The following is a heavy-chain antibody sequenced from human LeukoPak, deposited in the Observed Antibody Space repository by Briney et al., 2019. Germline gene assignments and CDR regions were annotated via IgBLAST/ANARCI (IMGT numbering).Heavy chain of an antibody. D-gene: IGHD6-19*01. V-gene: IGHV1-8*01. CDR1: GYTFTTYD. Sequence: ASVKVSCKASGYTFTTYDINWVRRATGQGLEWMGWMNPNSGNTGYTQKFQGRVTMTRYTSISTAYMELSSLRSEDTAVYYCARGRGSGHKENWFDPWGQGTLVTVSS. CDR3: ARGRGSGHKENWFDP. J-gene: IGHJ5*02. CDR2: MNPNSGNT.